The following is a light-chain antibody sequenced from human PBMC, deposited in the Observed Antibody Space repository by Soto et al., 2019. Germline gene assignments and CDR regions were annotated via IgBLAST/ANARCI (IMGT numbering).Light chain of an antibody. V-gene: IGKV3-20*01. CDR2: GAS. CDR3: QQYGSSPRT. Sequence: EVVLTQSPGTLSLSPGERATLSCRAGQSVSSIYLAWYQQKPGQAPRLLIYGASSRATGIPDRFSGSGSGTDFTLTISRLDPEDFAVYYCQQYGSSPRTFGQGTKVDIK. J-gene: IGKJ1*01. CDR1: QSVSSIY.